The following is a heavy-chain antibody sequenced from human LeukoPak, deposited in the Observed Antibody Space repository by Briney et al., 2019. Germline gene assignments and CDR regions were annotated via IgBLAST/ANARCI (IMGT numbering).Heavy chain of an antibody. CDR3: ARGRDILTGYSLGY. V-gene: IGHV3-9*01. D-gene: IGHD3-9*01. CDR2: ISWNSGSI. J-gene: IGHJ4*02. CDR1: GFTFDDYA. Sequence: PGGSLRLSCAASGFTFDDYAMHWVRQAPGKGLEWVSGISWNSGSIGYADSVKGRFTISRDNAKNSLYLQMNSLRAEDTAVYYCARGRDILTGYSLGYWGQGTLVTVSS.